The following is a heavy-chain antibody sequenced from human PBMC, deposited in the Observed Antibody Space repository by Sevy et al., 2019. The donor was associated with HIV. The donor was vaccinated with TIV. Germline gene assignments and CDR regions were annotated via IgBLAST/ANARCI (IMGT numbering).Heavy chain of an antibody. D-gene: IGHD2-21*02. CDR2: ISGSSSYI. CDR3: AAGTVVTPYWFDP. J-gene: IGHJ5*02. V-gene: IGHV3-21*01. Sequence: GGSLRLSCAASGFTFSSYSMNWVRQAPGKGLEWVSSISGSSSYIYYADSVKGRFTISRDNAKNSLYLQMNSLRAEDTAVYYCAAGTVVTPYWFDPWGQRTLVTVSS. CDR1: GFTFSSYS.